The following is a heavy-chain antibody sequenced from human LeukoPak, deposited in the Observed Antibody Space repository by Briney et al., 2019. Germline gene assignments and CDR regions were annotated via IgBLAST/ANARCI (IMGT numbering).Heavy chain of an antibody. CDR3: AGSYYSSGWYARWFDP. V-gene: IGHV4-34*01. Sequence: PSETLSLTCAVYGGSFSGYYWSWIRQPPGKGLEWIGEINHSGSTNYNPSLKSRVTISVDTSKNQFSLKLSSVTAADTAVYYCAGSYYSSGWYARWFDPWGQGTLVTVSS. CDR2: INHSGST. CDR1: GGSFSGYY. J-gene: IGHJ5*02. D-gene: IGHD6-19*01.